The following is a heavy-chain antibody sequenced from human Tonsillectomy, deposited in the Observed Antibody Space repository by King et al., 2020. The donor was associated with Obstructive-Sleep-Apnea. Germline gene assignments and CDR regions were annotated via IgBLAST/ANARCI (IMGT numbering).Heavy chain of an antibody. CDR2: ISSNGGST. CDR1: GFTFSSYG. D-gene: IGHD5-12*01. CDR3: ARAGRAIVATTPFDY. V-gene: IGHV3-64*01. Sequence: VQLVESGGALVQPGGSLRLSCAASGFTFSSYGILWVRQAPGKGLEYISAISSNGGSTYSANSVKGRFTISRDNSKNTLYLQMGSLTADDMAVYYCARAGRAIVATTPFDYWGQGTLVTVSS. J-gene: IGHJ4*02.